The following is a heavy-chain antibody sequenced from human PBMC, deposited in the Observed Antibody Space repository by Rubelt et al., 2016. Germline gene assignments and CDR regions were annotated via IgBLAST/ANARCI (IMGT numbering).Heavy chain of an antibody. J-gene: IGHJ4*02. D-gene: IGHD6-6*01. CDR2: ISAYNGNT. CDR3: ARVGAARPLPHGDY. CDR1: GGTFSSYA. V-gene: IGHV1-69*04. Sequence: QVQLVQSGAEVKKPGSSVKVSCKASGGTFSSYAISWVRQAPGQGLEWMGRISAYNGNTNYAQKFQGRVTITRDTSASTAYMELSSLRSEDTAVYYCARVGAARPLPHGDYWGQGTLVTVSS.